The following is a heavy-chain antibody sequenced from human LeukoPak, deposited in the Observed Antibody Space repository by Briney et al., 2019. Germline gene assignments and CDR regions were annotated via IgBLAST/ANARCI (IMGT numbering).Heavy chain of an antibody. J-gene: IGHJ4*02. V-gene: IGHV3-23*01. CDR3: AKENPVGGTNYFDY. CDR1: GFTFSNYA. Sequence: GGSLRLSCAASGFTFSNYAMTWVRQAPGEGLEWVSGIGGNGGNTYYADSVRGRFTISRDNSKNTLYLQMNTLRAEDRAVYYCAKENPVGGTNYFDYWGQGTLVTVSS. D-gene: IGHD1-26*01. CDR2: IGGNGGNT.